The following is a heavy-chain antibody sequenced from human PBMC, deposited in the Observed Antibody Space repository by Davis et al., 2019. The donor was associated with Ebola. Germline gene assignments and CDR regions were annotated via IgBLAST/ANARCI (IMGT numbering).Heavy chain of an antibody. CDR2: IHHSGTT. V-gene: IGHV4-4*09. Sequence: SETLSLTCTVSGDSISSYYWSWIRQTPGQELEWIGYIHHSGTTNYSPSLKSRVTISVDTSKNQFSLKLKSVTAADTAVYYCASTIFGVAIDRFDYWGQGHLVTVSS. CDR3: ASTIFGVAIDRFDY. D-gene: IGHD3-3*01. CDR1: GDSISSYY. J-gene: IGHJ4*02.